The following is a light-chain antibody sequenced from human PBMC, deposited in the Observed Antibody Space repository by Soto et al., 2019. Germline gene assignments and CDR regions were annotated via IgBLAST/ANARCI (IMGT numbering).Light chain of an antibody. CDR1: DNIGSN. CDR2: AAS. CDR3: QQSYKILT. Sequence: DIQLTQSPASLSASVGDRVTITCRASDNIGSNLNWYQHQTGTAPKLLIYAASSLQGVVPSRFSGSGYGTQFTLTISGLQTEDFATYYCQQSYKILTFGGGTGVDI. J-gene: IGKJ4*01. V-gene: IGKV1-39*01.